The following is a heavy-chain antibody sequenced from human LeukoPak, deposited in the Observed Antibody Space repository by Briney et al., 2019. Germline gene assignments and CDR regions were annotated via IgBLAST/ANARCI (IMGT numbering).Heavy chain of an antibody. CDR2: IIPIFGTA. D-gene: IGHD2-2*01. V-gene: IGHV1-69*05. J-gene: IGHJ4*02. Sequence: ASVKVSCKASGGTFSSYAISWVRQAPGQGLEWMGRIIPIFGTANYAQKLQGRVTMTTDTSTTTAYMELRSLRSDDTAVYYCARDRNIHCSSSTCYPVWDYWGQGTLVTVSS. CDR3: ARDRNIHCSSSTCYPVWDY. CDR1: GGTFSSYA.